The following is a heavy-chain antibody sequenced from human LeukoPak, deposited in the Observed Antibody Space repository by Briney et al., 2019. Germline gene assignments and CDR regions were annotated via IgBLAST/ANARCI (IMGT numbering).Heavy chain of an antibody. Sequence: GASVKVSCKASGYTFTSYGISWVRQAPGQGLEWMGWISAYNANTNYAQKLQGRVTMTTDTSASTAYMELRSLRSDDTAVYYCARGLAPENYFYYYGMDVWGQGTTVTVSS. D-gene: IGHD6-19*01. CDR3: ARGLAPENYFYYYGMDV. V-gene: IGHV1-18*01. J-gene: IGHJ6*02. CDR1: GYTFTSYG. CDR2: ISAYNANT.